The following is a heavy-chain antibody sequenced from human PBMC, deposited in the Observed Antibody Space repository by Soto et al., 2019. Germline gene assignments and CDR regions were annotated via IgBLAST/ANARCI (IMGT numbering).Heavy chain of an antibody. CDR3: SRIGPESNMRWFFDY. Sequence: PGGSLRLSCTTSGFTSGDYALTWVRQAPARGLEWVAFIRSKPAGGTPEYAASVKGRFAMSRDDSKSIAYLQMDSLKTEDTGIYFCSRIGPESNMRWFFDYWGQGTPVTVSS. CDR2: IRSKPAGGTP. J-gene: IGHJ4*02. V-gene: IGHV3-49*04. CDR1: GFTSGDYA. D-gene: IGHD3-10*01.